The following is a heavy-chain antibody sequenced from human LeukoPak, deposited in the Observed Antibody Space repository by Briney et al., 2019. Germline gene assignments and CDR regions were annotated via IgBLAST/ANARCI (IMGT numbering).Heavy chain of an antibody. Sequence: GGALRLSCAASGFTFSSYWMSGLGQAPAKGREGVADIKQDGSEKYYVDSVKGRFTISRDNAKNSLYLQMNSLRAEDTAVYYCARDLVTAGPPSPFDYWGQGTLVTVSS. J-gene: IGHJ4*02. CDR1: GFTFSSYW. CDR3: ARDLVTAGPPSPFDY. D-gene: IGHD2-21*02. V-gene: IGHV3-7*01. CDR2: IKQDGSEK.